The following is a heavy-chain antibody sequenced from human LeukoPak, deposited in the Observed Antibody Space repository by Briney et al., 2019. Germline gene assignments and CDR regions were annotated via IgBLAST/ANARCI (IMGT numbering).Heavy chain of an antibody. D-gene: IGHD2-2*01. V-gene: IGHV3-48*02. CDR1: GFTFRTYS. CDR3: SISSSTPF. Sequence: PGGSLRLSCAASGFTFRTYSMNWVRQAPGKGLEWISYIRNSGSPIYYADSVKGRFSLSRDNAKNSMYLQMNSLRQEDTAVYYCSISSSTPFWGQGTLVIVS. J-gene: IGHJ4*02. CDR2: IRNSGSPI.